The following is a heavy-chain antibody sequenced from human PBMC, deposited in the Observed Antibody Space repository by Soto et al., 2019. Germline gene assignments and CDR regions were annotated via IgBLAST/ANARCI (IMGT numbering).Heavy chain of an antibody. Sequence: QVQLVQSGAEVKKPGASVKVSCKASGYMFSTYDINWVRQAPGQGLEWMGWLNPNSGNTGYAQKFQGRVNLTADESTSSLYMEVSSLTSEDTAVYFCARARLSNGDPNIYFFYGLDVWGQGTTITVSS. CDR3: ARARLSNGDPNIYFFYGLDV. J-gene: IGHJ6*02. CDR1: GYMFSTYD. CDR2: LNPNSGNT. V-gene: IGHV1-8*01. D-gene: IGHD3-10*01.